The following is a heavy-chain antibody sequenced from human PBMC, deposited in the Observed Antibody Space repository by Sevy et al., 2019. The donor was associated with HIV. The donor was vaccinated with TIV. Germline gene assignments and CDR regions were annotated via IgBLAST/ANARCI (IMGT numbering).Heavy chain of an antibody. CDR3: ARDLFSGGYYVDY. CDR2: IKQDGSDK. D-gene: IGHD1-26*01. Sequence: GGSLRLSCAASGFTLSNYWMSWVRQAPGKGLEWVANIKQDGSDKYYVDSVKGRFTISRDNAKNSLYLQMNSLRAEDTAVYYCARDLFSGGYYVDYWGQGTLVTVSS. CDR1: GFTLSNYW. V-gene: IGHV3-7*01. J-gene: IGHJ4*02.